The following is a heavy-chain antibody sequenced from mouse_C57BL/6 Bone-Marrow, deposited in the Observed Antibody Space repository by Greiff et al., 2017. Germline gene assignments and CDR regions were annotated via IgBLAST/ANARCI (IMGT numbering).Heavy chain of an antibody. CDR3: ARYTMITTNYFDY. CDR1: GYTFTDYY. Sequence: VQLQQSGPELVKPGASVKISCKASGYTFTDYYMNWVKQSHGKSLEWIGDINPNNGGTSYNQKFKGKATLTVDKSSSTAYMELRSLTSEDSAVYYCARYTMITTNYFDYWGQGTTLTVSS. D-gene: IGHD2-4*01. V-gene: IGHV1-26*01. J-gene: IGHJ2*01. CDR2: INPNNGGT.